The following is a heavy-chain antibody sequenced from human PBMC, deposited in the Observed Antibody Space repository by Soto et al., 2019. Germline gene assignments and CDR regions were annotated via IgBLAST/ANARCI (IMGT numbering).Heavy chain of an antibody. Sequence: SVKVSCKASGGTFSSYAISWVRQAPGQGLEWMGGIIPIFGTANYAQKFQGRVTITADESTSTAYMELSSLRSEDTAVYYCASGYCSSTSCHRAYYYGVDVWGQGTTVTVSS. CDR3: ASGYCSSTSCHRAYYYGVDV. D-gene: IGHD2-2*02. V-gene: IGHV1-69*13. CDR1: GGTFSSYA. CDR2: IIPIFGTA. J-gene: IGHJ6*02.